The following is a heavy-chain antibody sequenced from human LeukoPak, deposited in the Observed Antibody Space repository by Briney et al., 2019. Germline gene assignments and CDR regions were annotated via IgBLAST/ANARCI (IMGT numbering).Heavy chain of an antibody. CDR3: ARARLRGLDAFDI. D-gene: IGHD2-15*01. Sequence: GGSLRLSCAASGFTFSDYYMSWIRQAPGKGLEWVSYISSSGSTIYYADSVKGRFTISRDNAKNSLYLQMNSLRAEDTAVYYCARARLRGLDAFDIWGQGTMVTVSS. J-gene: IGHJ3*02. CDR1: GFTFSDYY. V-gene: IGHV3-11*04. CDR2: ISSSGSTI.